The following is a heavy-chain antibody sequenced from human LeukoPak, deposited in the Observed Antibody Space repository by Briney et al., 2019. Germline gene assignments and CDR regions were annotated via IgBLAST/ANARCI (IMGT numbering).Heavy chain of an antibody. Sequence: SETLSLTCAVYGGSFSGYYXSWIRQPPGKGLEWIGEINHSGSTNYNPSLKSRVTISVDTSKNQFSLKLSSVTAADTAVYYCARGQSITMVRGVIITSPSYWFDPWGQGNLVTVSS. V-gene: IGHV4-34*01. D-gene: IGHD3-10*01. CDR3: ARGQSITMVRGVIITSPSYWFDP. CDR2: INHSGST. J-gene: IGHJ5*02. CDR1: GGSFSGYY.